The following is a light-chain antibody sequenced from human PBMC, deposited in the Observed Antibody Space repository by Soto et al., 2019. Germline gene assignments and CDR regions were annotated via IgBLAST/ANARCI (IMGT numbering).Light chain of an antibody. V-gene: IGKV3-15*01. Sequence: ETVMTQSPATLSVSPGERATLSCWASQSVNSNLAWYQQKLGQAPRVLIYGASTRATGIPDRFSGSGSGTVFTLTINNVAPEDSAIYYCQQRSSWPLTFGGGTKVDIK. CDR2: GAS. CDR3: QQRSSWPLT. J-gene: IGKJ4*01. CDR1: QSVNSN.